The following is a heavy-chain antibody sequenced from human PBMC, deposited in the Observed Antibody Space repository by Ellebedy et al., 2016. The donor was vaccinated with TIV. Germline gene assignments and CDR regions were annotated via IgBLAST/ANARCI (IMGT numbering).Heavy chain of an antibody. D-gene: IGHD2-8*01. V-gene: IGHV3-33*01. CDR1: GFIFSSYG. CDR2: IWNDGSNK. Sequence: GGSLRLSXAASGFIFSSYGMHWVRQAPGKGLEWVANIWNDGSNKYYADSVKGRFTISRDNSKNTLYLQMNSLRDEDTAVYYCATSNGHLDHWGQGTLVTVSS. J-gene: IGHJ4*02. CDR3: ATSNGHLDH.